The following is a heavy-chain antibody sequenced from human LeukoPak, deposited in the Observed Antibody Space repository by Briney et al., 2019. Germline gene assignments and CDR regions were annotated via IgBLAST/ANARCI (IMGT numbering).Heavy chain of an antibody. J-gene: IGHJ4*02. CDR3: AIDAPSFDY. CDR1: GFTFSSYA. Sequence: GGSLRLSCAASGFTFSSYAMHWVRQAPGKGLEWVAVISYDGSNKYYADSVKGRFTISRDNSKNTLYLQMNSLRAEDTAVYYCAIDAPSFDYWGQGTLVTVSS. V-gene: IGHV3-30-3*01. CDR2: ISYDGSNK.